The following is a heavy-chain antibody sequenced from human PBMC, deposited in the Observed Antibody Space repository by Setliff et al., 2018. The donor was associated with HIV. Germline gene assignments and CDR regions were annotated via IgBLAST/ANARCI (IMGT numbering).Heavy chain of an antibody. Sequence: SETLSLTCTVSGGSINTYYWSWIRQPAGKGLEWIGRFYTSGSTNYNPSLKSRVTMSGDTSKNQFSLKLSSVTAADTAVYYCARDRLTYYCDYWGQGILVTGSS. CDR1: GGSINTYY. CDR2: FYTSGST. V-gene: IGHV4-4*07. D-gene: IGHD3-22*01. J-gene: IGHJ4*02. CDR3: ARDRLTYYCDY.